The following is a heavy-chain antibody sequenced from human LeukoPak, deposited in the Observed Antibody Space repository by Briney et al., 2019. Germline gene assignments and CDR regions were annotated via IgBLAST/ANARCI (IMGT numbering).Heavy chain of an antibody. V-gene: IGHV3-7*02. Sequence: PGGSLRLSCAASGFTFSSYWMSWVRQAPGKGLEWVANIKQGGSEKYYVDSVKGRFTISRDNAKNSLYLQMNSLRAEDTAVYYCARVFCSGGSCYRGIKNAFDIWGQGTMVTVSS. CDR2: IKQGGSEK. J-gene: IGHJ3*02. D-gene: IGHD2-15*01. CDR1: GFTFSSYW. CDR3: ARVFCSGGSCYRGIKNAFDI.